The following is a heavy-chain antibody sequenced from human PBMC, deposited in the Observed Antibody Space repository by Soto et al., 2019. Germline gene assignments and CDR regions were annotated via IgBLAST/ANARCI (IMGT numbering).Heavy chain of an antibody. V-gene: IGHV4-39*01. CDR3: ARIEMASIK. CDR1: GDSISSRSYY. CDR2: IYYSGST. J-gene: IGHJ4*02. Sequence: SETLSLTCTVTGDSISSRSYYWGWIRQPPGKGLEWIGSIYYSGSTYNNPSLRSRVSMSIDTSKDQFSLKLKSVTAADTALYFCARIEMASIKWGRGTLVTVSS.